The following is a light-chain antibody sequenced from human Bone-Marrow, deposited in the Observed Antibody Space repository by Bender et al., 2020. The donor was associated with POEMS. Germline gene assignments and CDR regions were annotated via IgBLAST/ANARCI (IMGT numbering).Light chain of an antibody. CDR3: AVWDDSLNGWV. CDR1: SSNIGAHA. J-gene: IGLJ3*02. CDR2: SSH. Sequence: QSVLTQPPSASGTPGQRVTISCSGGSSNIGAHAVNWYQHLPGTAPKLLIYSSHRRPSEVPDRFSGSRSGTSASLAISGLQSEDEADYYCAVWDDSLNGWVFGGGTTVTVL. V-gene: IGLV1-44*01.